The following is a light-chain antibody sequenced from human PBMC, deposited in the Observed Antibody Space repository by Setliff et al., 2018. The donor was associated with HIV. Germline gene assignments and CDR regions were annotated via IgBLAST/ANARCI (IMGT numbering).Light chain of an antibody. CDR2: EVS. J-gene: IGLJ3*02. V-gene: IGLV2-8*01. CDR1: SSDVGSYNY. Sequence: QSALTQPPSASGSPGQAVTISCTGTSSDVGSYNYVSWYKQHPGKAPQLMIFEVSKRPSGIPDRFSGSKSGNTASLTVSGLQAEDEADYYCSSYGGRNNWVFGGGTKVTVL. CDR3: SSYGGRNNWV.